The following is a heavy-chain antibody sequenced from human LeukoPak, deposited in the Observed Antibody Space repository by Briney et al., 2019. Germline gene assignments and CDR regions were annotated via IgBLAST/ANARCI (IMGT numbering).Heavy chain of an antibody. CDR3: ARDSSEFRSLIPH. J-gene: IGHJ1*01. D-gene: IGHD2-21*01. Sequence: ASVKVSCKASGGTFSNYAISWMRQAPGRGLEWMGGIIPIFGTAKYAQKFQGRVTITADESTSTAYMELRSLRSEDTAVYYCARDSSEFRSLIPHWGQGTLVTVSS. CDR2: IIPIFGTA. CDR1: GGTFSNYA. V-gene: IGHV1-69*13.